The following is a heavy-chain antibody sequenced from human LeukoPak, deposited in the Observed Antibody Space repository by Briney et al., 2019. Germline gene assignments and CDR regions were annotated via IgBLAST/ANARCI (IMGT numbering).Heavy chain of an antibody. Sequence: GGSLRLSCAASGFTFNNYSMNWVRQAPGKGLEWVSSISSSSSYIYYADSVKGRFTISRDNAKNSLYLQMNSLRPEDTAVYYCASEFKELETTQDRRGQGTLVTVSS. CDR1: GFTFNNYS. CDR3: ASEFKELETTQDR. D-gene: IGHD1-1*01. J-gene: IGHJ5*02. CDR2: ISSSSSYI. V-gene: IGHV3-21*01.